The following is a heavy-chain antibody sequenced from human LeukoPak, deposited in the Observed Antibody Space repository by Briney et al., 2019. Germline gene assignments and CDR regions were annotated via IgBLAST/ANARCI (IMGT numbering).Heavy chain of an antibody. Sequence: GGSLRLSCAASGFAFDDYAMHWVRQAPGKGLEWVTFMSYDGSDEYYEDSVKGRFTISRDNSKNTLYLQMNSLRAGDTALYYCASGYSSAWWGDGAYWGQGTLVTVSS. V-gene: IGHV3-30*04. D-gene: IGHD6-19*01. CDR3: ASGYSSAWWGDGAY. CDR1: GFAFDDYA. CDR2: MSYDGSDE. J-gene: IGHJ4*02.